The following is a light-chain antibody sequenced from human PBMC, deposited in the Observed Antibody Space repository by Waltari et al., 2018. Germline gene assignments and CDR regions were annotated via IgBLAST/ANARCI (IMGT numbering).Light chain of an antibody. CDR1: QSVGKF. Sequence: EFVLTQSPVTLSLSPGERATLSCRASQSVGKFLAWYQKKPGQAPRLLIYDASNRATGIPVTFSGSGSGTDFTLTISSVQPEDFALYFCQQRSDWPPSITFGQGTRLEI. V-gene: IGKV3-11*01. J-gene: IGKJ5*01. CDR3: QQRSDWPPSIT. CDR2: DAS.